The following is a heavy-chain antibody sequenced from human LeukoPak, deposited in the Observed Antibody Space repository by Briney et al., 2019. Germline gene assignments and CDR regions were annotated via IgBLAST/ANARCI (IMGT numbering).Heavy chain of an antibody. Sequence: ASVKVSCKASGCTFTNYGISWVRQAPGQGLEWMGWVSTYNGDTKYAQSIEGRVTMTSDTSTSAAYMELRSLRSDDTAVYYCARDRNSWLKVDRWGQGTLVTVSS. CDR1: GCTFTNYG. V-gene: IGHV1-18*01. CDR3: ARDRNSWLKVDR. CDR2: VSTYNGDT. J-gene: IGHJ4*02. D-gene: IGHD6-13*01.